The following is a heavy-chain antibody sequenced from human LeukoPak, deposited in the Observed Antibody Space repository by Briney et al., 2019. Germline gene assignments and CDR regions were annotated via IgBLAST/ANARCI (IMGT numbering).Heavy chain of an antibody. CDR2: IHPTGNL. Sequence: SETLSLTCAVAGGSINVGGYYWNWVRQHPGKGPEWIGCIHPTGNLYYNPSLTGRSTISVDTSKSHFSLNLTSVTAADTAVYYCARGADAHKVAYWSQGTLVTVSS. CDR3: ARGADAHKVAY. D-gene: IGHD2-2*01. CDR1: GGSINVGGYY. V-gene: IGHV4-31*11. J-gene: IGHJ4*02.